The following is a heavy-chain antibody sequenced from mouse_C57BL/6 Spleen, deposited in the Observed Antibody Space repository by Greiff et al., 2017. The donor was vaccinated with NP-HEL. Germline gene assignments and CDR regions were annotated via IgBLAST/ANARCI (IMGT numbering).Heavy chain of an antibody. J-gene: IGHJ3*01. V-gene: IGHV1-39*01. Sequence: VQLQQSGPELVKPGASVKISCKASGYSFTDYNMNWVQQSNGKSLEWLGVINPHYGTTSYNQKFKGKATLTVDQSSRPAYMQLNSLTSEDSAVYYCARDGYQGGFAYWGQGTLVTVSA. CDR3: ARDGYQGGFAY. D-gene: IGHD2-3*01. CDR1: GYSFTDYN. CDR2: INPHYGTT.